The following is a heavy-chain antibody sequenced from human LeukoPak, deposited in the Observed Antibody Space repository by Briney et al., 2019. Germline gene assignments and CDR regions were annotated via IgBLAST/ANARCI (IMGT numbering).Heavy chain of an antibody. Sequence: GGSLRLSCAASGFTFSNYGMHWVRQAPGKGLEWVATITYDGSSEYYADSVKDRFTVSRDNSKNTLYLQMSSLKTEDTAVYYCAKRGDGGHKSLEYWGQGTLVIVSS. CDR2: ITYDGSSE. CDR3: AKRGDGGHKSLEY. CDR1: GFTFSNYG. D-gene: IGHD3-16*01. V-gene: IGHV3-30*18. J-gene: IGHJ4*02.